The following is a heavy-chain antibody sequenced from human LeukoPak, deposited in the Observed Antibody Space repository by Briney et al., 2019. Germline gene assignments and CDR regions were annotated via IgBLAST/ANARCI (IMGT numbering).Heavy chain of an antibody. CDR2: TYYRSKWYI. Sequence: SQTLSLTCAISGDSVSSNSAAWNWIRQSPSRGLEWLGRTYYRSKWYIDYAVSVKSRIRINPDTSKNQFSLQLNSVTPEDTAVYYCARAIGYCTNGVCSYYFDYWGQGTLVTVSS. CDR1: GDSVSSNSAA. V-gene: IGHV6-1*01. CDR3: ARAIGYCTNGVCSYYFDY. D-gene: IGHD2-8*01. J-gene: IGHJ4*02.